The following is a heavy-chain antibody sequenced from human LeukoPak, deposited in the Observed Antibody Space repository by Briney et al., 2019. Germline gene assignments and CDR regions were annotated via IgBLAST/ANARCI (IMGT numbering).Heavy chain of an antibody. CDR3: ARGDRDKDSSGYPRFDY. CDR1: GGSISSYY. J-gene: IGHJ4*02. CDR2: IYYSGST. Sequence: SETLSLTCTASGGSISSYYWSWIRQPPGKGLEWIGYIYYSGSTNYNPSLKSRVTISVDTTKNQFSLKLSSVTAADTAVYYCARGDRDKDSSGYPRFDYWGQGTLVTVSS. D-gene: IGHD3-22*01. V-gene: IGHV4-59*01.